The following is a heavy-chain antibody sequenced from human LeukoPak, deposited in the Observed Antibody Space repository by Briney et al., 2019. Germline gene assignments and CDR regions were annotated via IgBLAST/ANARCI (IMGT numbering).Heavy chain of an antibody. V-gene: IGHV5-51*01. J-gene: IGHJ5*02. D-gene: IGHD2-2*02. CDR3: ARVVVPAAITGIWFDP. CDR2: IYPGDSDT. CDR1: GYSFTSYW. Sequence: PGGSLRLSCKGSGYSFTSYWIGWVRQMPGKGLEWMGIIYPGDSDTRYSPSFQGQVTISADKSISTAYLQWSSLKASDTAMYYCARVVVPAAITGIWFDPWGQGTLVTVSS.